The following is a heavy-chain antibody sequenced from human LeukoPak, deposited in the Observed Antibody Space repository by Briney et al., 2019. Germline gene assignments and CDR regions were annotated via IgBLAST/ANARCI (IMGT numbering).Heavy chain of an antibody. D-gene: IGHD5-18*01. J-gene: IGHJ4*02. CDR1: GFTFSSYG. CDR3: ARGLESRGYSYVGY. V-gene: IGHV3-30*03. CDR2: ISYDGSNE. Sequence: PGGSLRLSCVASGFTFSSYGMHWVRQAPGKGLEWVAFISYDGSNENIADSVKGRFIISRDNSKNTLYLQMNSLRAEDTAVYYCARGLESRGYSYVGYWGQGTLVTVSS.